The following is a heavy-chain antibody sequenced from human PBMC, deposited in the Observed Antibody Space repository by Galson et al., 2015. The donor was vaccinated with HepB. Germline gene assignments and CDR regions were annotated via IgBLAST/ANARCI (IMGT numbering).Heavy chain of an antibody. V-gene: IGHV1-24*01. D-gene: IGHD2-2*01. CDR3: ATAYCSSTSCYLDY. CDR2: FDPDDGET. Sequence: SVKVSCKVSGYTLTELSMHWVRQAPGKGLEWMGGFDPDDGETIYAQKFQGRVTMTEDTSTDTAYMELSSLRSEDTAVYYCATAYCSSTSCYLDYWGQGTLVTVSS. J-gene: IGHJ4*02. CDR1: GYTLTELS.